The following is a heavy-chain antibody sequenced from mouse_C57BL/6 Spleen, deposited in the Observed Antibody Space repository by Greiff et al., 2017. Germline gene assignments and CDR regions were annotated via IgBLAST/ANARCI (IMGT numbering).Heavy chain of an antibody. V-gene: IGHV1-42*01. D-gene: IGHD1-1*01. CDR3: AREDYYGSFV. CDR2: INPSTGGT. CDR1: GYSFTGYY. J-gene: IGHJ1*03. Sequence: VHVKQSGPELVKPGASVKISCKASGYSFTGYYMNWVKQSPEKSLEWIGEINPSTGGTTYNQKFKAKATLTVDKSSSTAYMQLKSLISEDSAVYYCAREDYYGSFVWGTGTTVTVSS.